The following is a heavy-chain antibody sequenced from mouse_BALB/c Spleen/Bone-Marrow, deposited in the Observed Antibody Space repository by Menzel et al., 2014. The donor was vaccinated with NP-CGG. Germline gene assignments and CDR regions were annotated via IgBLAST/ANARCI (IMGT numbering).Heavy chain of an antibody. CDR3: VRHGFYGTEY. Sequence: EVHLVESGGGLVQPKGSLKLSCAASGFTFNTYAMNWVRQAPGKGLEWVARIRSKSKNYATYYADSVKDRFTISRDDSQNMLYLQMNKVKTEDTAMYYCVRHGFYGTEYSGQ. CDR1: GFTFNTYA. CDR2: IRSKSKNYAT. V-gene: IGHV10-1*02. J-gene: IGHJ4*01.